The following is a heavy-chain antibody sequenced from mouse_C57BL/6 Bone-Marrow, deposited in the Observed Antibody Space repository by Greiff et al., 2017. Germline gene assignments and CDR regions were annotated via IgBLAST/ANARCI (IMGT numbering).Heavy chain of an antibody. V-gene: IGHV1-36*01. J-gene: IGHJ4*01. CDR3: VYDGFYYYAMDY. CDR1: GFTFTDYY. D-gene: IGHD2-3*01. Sequence: VHVKQSGPVLVKPGPSVKISCKASGFTFTDYYMHWVKQSHGKSLEWIGLVYPYNGGTSYNQKFKGKATLTVDTSSSTAYMELNSLPSEDSAVYYCVYDGFYYYAMDYWGQGTSVTVSS. CDR2: VYPYNGGT.